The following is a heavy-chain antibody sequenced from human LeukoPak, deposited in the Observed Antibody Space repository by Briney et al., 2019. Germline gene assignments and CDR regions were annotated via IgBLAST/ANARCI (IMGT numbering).Heavy chain of an antibody. J-gene: IGHJ4*02. V-gene: IGHV3-23*01. CDR2: ISGSGDST. CDR3: AKQAGYSFGSYYFDY. D-gene: IGHD5-18*01. Sequence: PGGSLRLSCAASGFTFSNYAMNWVRQAPGKGLEWVSGISGSGDSTYYADSVKGRFTISRDNSKNTLYLQMNSLRAEDTAVYYCAKQAGYSFGSYYFDYWGQGSLVTVSS. CDR1: GFTFSNYA.